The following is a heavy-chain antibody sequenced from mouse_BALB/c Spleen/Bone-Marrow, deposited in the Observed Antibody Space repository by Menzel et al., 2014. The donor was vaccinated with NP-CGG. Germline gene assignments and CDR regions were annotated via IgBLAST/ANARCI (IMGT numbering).Heavy chain of an antibody. CDR3: ARFATGSFAY. J-gene: IGHJ3*01. CDR2: IFPVNADT. D-gene: IGHD1-1*01. V-gene: IGHV1-80*01. CDR1: GYVFTDYW. Sequence: QVQLQQSGAELMRPGSSVKISCKASGYVFTDYWMNWLRQRPGQGLEWIGQIFPVNADTNYRANFKDKVTLTADKSSTTAYMQLNSLTSEDSAVYFCARFATGSFAYWGQGTLVTVSA.